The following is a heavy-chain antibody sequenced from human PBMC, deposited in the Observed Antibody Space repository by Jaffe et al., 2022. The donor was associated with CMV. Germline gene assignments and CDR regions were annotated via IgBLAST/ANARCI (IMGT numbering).Heavy chain of an antibody. V-gene: IGHV3-30*18. D-gene: IGHD3-10*01. CDR2: ISYDGSNK. CDR1: GFTFSSYG. Sequence: QVQLVESGGGVVQPGRSLRLSCAASGFTFSSYGMHWVRQAPGKGLEWVAVISYDGSNKYYADSVKGRFTISRDNSKNTLYLQMNSLRAEDTAVYYCANGQFGEVSTDYYYGMDVWGQGTTVTVSS. CDR3: ANGQFGEVSTDYYYGMDV. J-gene: IGHJ6*02.